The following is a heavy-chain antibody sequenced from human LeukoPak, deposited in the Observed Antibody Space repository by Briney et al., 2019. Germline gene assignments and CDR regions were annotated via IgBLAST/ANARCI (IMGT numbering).Heavy chain of an antibody. CDR3: AKESSSSDWYFDL. D-gene: IGHD6-6*01. CDR1: GFTFSSYA. Sequence: GGSLRLSCAASGFTFSSYAMSWVRQAPGKGLEWVSAISGSGGSTSYADSVKGRFTISRDNSKNTPYLQMNSLRAEDTAVYYCAKESSSSDWYFDLWGRGTLVTVSS. V-gene: IGHV3-23*01. J-gene: IGHJ2*01. CDR2: ISGSGGST.